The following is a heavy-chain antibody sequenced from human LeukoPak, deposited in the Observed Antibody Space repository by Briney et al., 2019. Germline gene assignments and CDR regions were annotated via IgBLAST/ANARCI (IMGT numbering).Heavy chain of an antibody. Sequence: PSETLSLTCTVSGGSISSGDYYWSWIRQPPGKGLEWIGYIYYSGSTNYNPSLKSRVTISVDTSKNQFSLKLSSVTAADTAVYYCARAIPRGYSYGYAAGYYFDYWGQGTLVTVSS. D-gene: IGHD5-18*01. V-gene: IGHV4-61*08. CDR2: IYYSGST. CDR1: GGSISSGDYY. J-gene: IGHJ4*02. CDR3: ARAIPRGYSYGYAAGYYFDY.